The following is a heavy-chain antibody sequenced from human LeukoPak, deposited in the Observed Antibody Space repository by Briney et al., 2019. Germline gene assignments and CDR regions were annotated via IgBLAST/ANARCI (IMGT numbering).Heavy chain of an antibody. Sequence: ASVKVSCKASGYTFTGYYMHWVRQAPGQGLEWMGWINPNSGGTNYAQKFQGRVTMTRDTFISTAYMELSRLRSDDTAVYYCARDLVWDYYYYYGMDVWGQGTTVTVSS. D-gene: IGHD2-2*01. CDR3: ARDLVWDYYYYYGMDV. V-gene: IGHV1-2*02. CDR2: INPNSGGT. CDR1: GYTFTGYY. J-gene: IGHJ6*02.